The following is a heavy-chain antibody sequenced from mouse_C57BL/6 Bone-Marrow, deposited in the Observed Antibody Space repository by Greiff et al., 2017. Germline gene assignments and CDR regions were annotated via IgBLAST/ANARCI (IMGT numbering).Heavy chain of an antibody. D-gene: IGHD2-2*01. CDR2: ISYDGSN. CDR3: ARGGRGLRREFAY. Sequence: EVKLVESGPGLVKPSQSLSLTCSVTGYSITSGYYWNWIRQFPGNKLEWMGYISYDGSNNYNPSLKNRISITRDTSKNQFFLKLNSVTTEDTATYYCARGGRGLRREFAYWGQGTLVTVSA. J-gene: IGHJ3*01. V-gene: IGHV3-6*01. CDR1: GYSITSGYY.